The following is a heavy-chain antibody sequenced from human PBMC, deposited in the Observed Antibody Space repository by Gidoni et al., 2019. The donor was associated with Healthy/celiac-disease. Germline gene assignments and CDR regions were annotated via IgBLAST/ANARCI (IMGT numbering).Heavy chain of an antibody. J-gene: IGHJ4*02. CDR1: GFTFSSYA. CDR2: ISYDGSNK. Sequence: QVQLVESGGGVVQPGRSLRLSCAASGFTFSSYAMHWVRQAPGKGLEWVAVISYDGSNKYYADSVKGRFTISRDNSKNTLYLQMNSLRAEDTAVYYCARDSVSGWHTLFDYWGQGTLVTVSS. D-gene: IGHD6-19*01. CDR3: ARDSVSGWHTLFDY. V-gene: IGHV3-30-3*01.